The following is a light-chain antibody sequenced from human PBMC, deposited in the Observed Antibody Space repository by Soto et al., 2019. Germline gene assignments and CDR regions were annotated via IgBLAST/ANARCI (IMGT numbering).Light chain of an antibody. CDR3: SSYTSSSSYV. J-gene: IGLJ1*01. V-gene: IGLV2-14*03. CDR1: SSNIGITS. Sequence: QSVLTQPPSVSAAPGQKVTISCSGSSSNIGITSVSWYQQLPEAAPKLLMIYDVSNRPSGVSNRFSGSKSGNTASLTISGLQAEDEADYYCSSYTSSSSYVFGTGTKVTVL. CDR2: DVS.